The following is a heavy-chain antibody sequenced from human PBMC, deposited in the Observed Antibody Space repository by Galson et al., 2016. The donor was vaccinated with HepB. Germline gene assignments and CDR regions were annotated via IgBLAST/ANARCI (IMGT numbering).Heavy chain of an antibody. J-gene: IGHJ4*02. CDR2: ISSSGSYNT. CDR3: ARAASELDY. Sequence: SLRLSCAASGFSFSDYYMTWIRQAPGKGLEWVSYISSSGSYNTNYADSVKGRFTISRDNAKNSLYLQMDSLRVEETAVYYCARAASELDYWGQGTLVTVSS. D-gene: IGHD6-19*01. V-gene: IGHV3-11*05. CDR1: GFSFSDYY.